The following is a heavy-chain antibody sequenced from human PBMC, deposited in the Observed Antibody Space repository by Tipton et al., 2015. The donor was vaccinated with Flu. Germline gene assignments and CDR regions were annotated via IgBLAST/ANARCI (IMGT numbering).Heavy chain of an antibody. Sequence: TLSLTCTVSGGSISSYYWSWIRQPPGKGLEWIGYIYYSGSTNYNPSLKSRVTISVDTSKNQFSLKLSSVTAADTAVYYCARGRDILTVNDAFDIWGQGTMVTVSS. CDR1: GGSISSYY. CDR2: IYYSGST. J-gene: IGHJ3*02. CDR3: ARGRDILTVNDAFDI. D-gene: IGHD3-9*01. V-gene: IGHV4-59*12.